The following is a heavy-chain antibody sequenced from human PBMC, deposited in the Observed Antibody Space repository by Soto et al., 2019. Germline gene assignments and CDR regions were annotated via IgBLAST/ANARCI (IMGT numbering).Heavy chain of an antibody. CDR2: INAGNGNT. Sequence: ASVKVSCKASGYTFTSYAMHWVRQAPGQRIEWMGWINAGNGNTKYSQKFQGRVTITRDTSASTAYMELSILRFEDMAVYFWPRLRYSSGWYVDNWGQGTLVTVSS. V-gene: IGHV1-3*01. J-gene: IGHJ4*02. D-gene: IGHD6-19*01. CDR3: PRLRYSSGWYVDN. CDR1: GYTFTSYA.